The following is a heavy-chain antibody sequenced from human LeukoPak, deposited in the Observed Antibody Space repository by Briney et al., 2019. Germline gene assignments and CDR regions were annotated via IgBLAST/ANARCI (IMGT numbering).Heavy chain of an antibody. J-gene: IGHJ5*02. CDR1: GFTFSSYA. D-gene: IGHD3-3*01. CDR2: VSGSGGST. V-gene: IGHV3-23*01. Sequence: PGGSLRLSCAASGFTFSSYAMSWVRQAPGKGLEWVSAVSGSGGSTYYADSVKGRFTISRDNSKNTLYLQMNSLRAEDTAVYYCARALYDFWSGYSNWFDPWGQGTLVTVSS. CDR3: ARALYDFWSGYSNWFDP.